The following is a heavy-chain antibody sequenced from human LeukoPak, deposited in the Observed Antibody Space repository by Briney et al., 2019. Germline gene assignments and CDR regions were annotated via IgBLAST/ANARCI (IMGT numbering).Heavy chain of an antibody. V-gene: IGHV3-15*01. D-gene: IGHD3-22*01. CDR1: GVTFSNAW. CDR2: IKRKTDGGTT. CDR3: TTGGLYYDNSGYYSDY. Sequence: PGGSLRLSCAASGVTFSNAWMSWVRQAPGKGLEWVGRIKRKTDGGTTDYAAPVKGRFMISRDDSKYTLYLQMNSLKTEDTAVNYCTTGGLYYDNSGYYSDYWGQGTLVTVSS. J-gene: IGHJ4*02.